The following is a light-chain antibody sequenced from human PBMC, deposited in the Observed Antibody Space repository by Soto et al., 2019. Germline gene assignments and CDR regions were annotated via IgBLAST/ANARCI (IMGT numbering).Light chain of an antibody. V-gene: IGLV1-44*01. Sequence: QAVVTQPPSASGTPGQTVTISCSGSSSNIGRNTVNWFQKLPGAAPKLLIHSNIQRPSGVPDRLSGSKSGTSASLAISGLQSDDEADYYCAAWDDRLKVVLFGGGTKVTVL. CDR2: SNI. CDR3: AAWDDRLKVVL. J-gene: IGLJ2*01. CDR1: SSNIGRNT.